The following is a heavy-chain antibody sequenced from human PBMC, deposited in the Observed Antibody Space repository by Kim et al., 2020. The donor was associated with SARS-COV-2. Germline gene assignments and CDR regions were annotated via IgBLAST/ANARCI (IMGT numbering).Heavy chain of an antibody. CDR3: ARDYHFLWFGELLYHWFDP. CDR2: IYYSGST. Sequence: SETLSLTCTVSGGSISSGGYYWSWIRQHPGKGLEWIGYIYYSGSTYYNPSLKSRVTISVDTSKNQFSLKLSPVTAADTAVYYCARDYHFLWFGELLYHWFDPWGQGTLVTVSS. V-gene: IGHV4-31*03. J-gene: IGHJ5*02. CDR1: GGSISSGGYY. D-gene: IGHD3-10*01.